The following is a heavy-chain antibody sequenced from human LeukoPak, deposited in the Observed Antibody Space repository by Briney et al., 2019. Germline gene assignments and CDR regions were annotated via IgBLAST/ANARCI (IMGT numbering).Heavy chain of an antibody. D-gene: IGHD2-2*01. CDR3: AKDRSSTTSCSNY. J-gene: IGHJ4*02. CDR1: GFNFSNYA. CDR2: VTGSSSNT. Sequence: GGSLRLSCAASGFNFSNYAMTWVRQAPGKGLEWVSAVTGSSSNTYYADSVKGRFTISRDNSKNMLCLEMNSLRVKDTAIYYCAKDRSSTTSCSNYWGRGTLVTVSS. V-gene: IGHV3-23*01.